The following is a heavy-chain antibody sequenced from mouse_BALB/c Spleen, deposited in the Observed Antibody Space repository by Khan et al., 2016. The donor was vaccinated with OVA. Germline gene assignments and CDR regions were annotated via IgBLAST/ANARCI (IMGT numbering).Heavy chain of an antibody. CDR1: GYSITSGYA. CDR3: ARIYYSGYAMDC. J-gene: IGHJ4*01. CDR2: ISYSGST. D-gene: IGHD1-1*01. Sequence: EVQLVESGPGLVKPSQSLSLTCTVTGYSITSGYAWNWIRQFPGNKLEWMGYISYSGSTSYNPSLRSRISITRDTSKNPFFLQLNSVTTEDTATYYCARIYYSGYAMDCWGQGTAVTVSS. V-gene: IGHV3-2*02.